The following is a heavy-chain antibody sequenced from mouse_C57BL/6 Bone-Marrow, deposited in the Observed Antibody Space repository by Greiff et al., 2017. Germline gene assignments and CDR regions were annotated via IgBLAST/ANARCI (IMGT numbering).Heavy chain of an antibody. J-gene: IGHJ2*01. Sequence: VQLQQSGAELVKPGASVKISCKASGYAFSSYWMNWVKQRPGKGLEWIGQIYPGDGDTNYNEKFKGKATFTADTSSNTAYMQLSSLTTEDSAIYYCARSDSPFDYWGQGTTLTVSS. V-gene: IGHV1-80*01. CDR1: GYAFSSYW. CDR2: IYPGDGDT. CDR3: ARSDSPFDY.